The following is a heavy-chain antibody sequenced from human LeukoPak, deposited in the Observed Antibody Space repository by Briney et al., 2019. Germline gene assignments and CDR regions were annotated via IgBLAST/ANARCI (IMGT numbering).Heavy chain of an antibody. Sequence: GGSLRLSCIGSGFIFGDQAMSWVRQAPGKGLEWVGFIRSKAYRATTEYAASVKGRFTISRDDSASIAYLQMNSLRTEDTAVYYCARGPIQLWIHNAMDVWGQGTTVTVSS. V-gene: IGHV3-49*04. CDR1: GFIFGDQA. D-gene: IGHD5-24*01. CDR2: IRSKAYRATT. J-gene: IGHJ6*02. CDR3: ARGPIQLWIHNAMDV.